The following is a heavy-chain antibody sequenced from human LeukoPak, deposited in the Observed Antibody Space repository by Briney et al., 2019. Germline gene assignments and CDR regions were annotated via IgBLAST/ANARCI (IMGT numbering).Heavy chain of an antibody. CDR2: IYYTGNT. CDR1: GGSIGSSRYY. CDR3: VRQHDSSGYGIDAFDI. V-gene: IGHV4-39*01. J-gene: IGHJ3*02. D-gene: IGHD3-22*01. Sequence: PSETLSLTCTVSGGSIGSSRYYWGWIRQPPGKGLEWIGSIYYTGNTYYNPSLKSRVTMSVDTSKNQFSLKLSSVTAADTAVFYCVRQHDSSGYGIDAFDIWGQGTMVTVSS.